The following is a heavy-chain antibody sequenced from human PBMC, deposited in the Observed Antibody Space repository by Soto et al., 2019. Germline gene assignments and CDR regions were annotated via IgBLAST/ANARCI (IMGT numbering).Heavy chain of an antibody. CDR2: ISYDGSNK. V-gene: IGHV3-30*18. D-gene: IGHD2-21*02. CDR3: AKDHGPEFLPIIVVVTDPCFDY. Sequence: QVQLVESGGGVVQPGRSLRLSCAASGFTFSSYGMHWVRQAPGKGLEWVAGISYDGSNKYYADSVKGRFTISRDNSKNTLYLQMNSLRAEVTAVYYCAKDHGPEFLPIIVVVTDPCFDYWGQGTLVTVSS. CDR1: GFTFSSYG. J-gene: IGHJ4*02.